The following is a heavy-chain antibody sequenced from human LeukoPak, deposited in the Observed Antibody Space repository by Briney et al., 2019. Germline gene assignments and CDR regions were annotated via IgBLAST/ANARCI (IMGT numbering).Heavy chain of an antibody. D-gene: IGHD3-3*01. V-gene: IGHV3-23*01. CDR1: GFTFSSYA. Sequence: TGGSLRLSCAASGFTFSSYAMSWVRQAPGKGLEWVSAISGSGGSTYYADSVKGRFTISRDNSKNTLYLQMNSLRAEDTAVYYCAKDETTYYDFWSGHDAFDIWGQGTMVTVSS. J-gene: IGHJ3*02. CDR2: ISGSGGST. CDR3: AKDETTYYDFWSGHDAFDI.